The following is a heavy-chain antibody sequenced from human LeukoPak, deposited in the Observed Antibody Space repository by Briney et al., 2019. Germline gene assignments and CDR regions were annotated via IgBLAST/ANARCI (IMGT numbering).Heavy chain of an antibody. CDR1: GFTFSSYA. D-gene: IGHD2-15*01. CDR2: ISYDGSNK. J-gene: IGHJ4*02. CDR3: ARGGSIVVVVAAMDL. V-gene: IGHV3-30-3*01. Sequence: PGGSLRLSCAASGFTFSSYAMHWVRQAPGKGLEWVAVISYDGSNKYYADPVKGRFTISRDNSKNTLYLQMNSLRAEDTAVYYCARGGSIVVVVAAMDLWGQGTLVTVAS.